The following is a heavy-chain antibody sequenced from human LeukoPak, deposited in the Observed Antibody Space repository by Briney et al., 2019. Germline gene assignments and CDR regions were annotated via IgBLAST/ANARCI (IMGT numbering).Heavy chain of an antibody. D-gene: IGHD3-22*01. CDR3: ARHSYYDSSGYRFDY. CDR2: IYDSGTT. CDR1: GGSISSYY. Sequence: TDTLSLTCTVSGGSISSYYWSWIRQPPGKGLEWIVYIYDSGTTRSNPSLKSRVTISVDTSKNQFTLKLSSVTAADTAVYYCARHSYYDSSGYRFDYWGQGTLVT. J-gene: IGHJ4*02. V-gene: IGHV4-59*08.